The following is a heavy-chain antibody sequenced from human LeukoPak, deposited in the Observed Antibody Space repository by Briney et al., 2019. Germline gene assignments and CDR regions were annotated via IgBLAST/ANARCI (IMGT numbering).Heavy chain of an antibody. D-gene: IGHD4-11*01. J-gene: IGHJ4*02. V-gene: IGHV3-23*01. CDR3: AKQAGTVYSNFDY. Sequence: GGSLRLSCAASGFTFSSYAMSWVRQAPGKGLEWVSGISDGCITTYYADSVKGRFTISRANSKNTLYLQMNTLRAEDTAVYYCAKQAGTVYSNFDYWGQGTLVTVSS. CDR2: ISDGCITT. CDR1: GFTFSSYA.